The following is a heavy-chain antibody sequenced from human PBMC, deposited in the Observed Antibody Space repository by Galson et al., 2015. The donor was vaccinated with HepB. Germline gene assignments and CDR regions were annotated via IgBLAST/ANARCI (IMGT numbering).Heavy chain of an antibody. V-gene: IGHV1-18*01. CDR3: ARDGEDIVVVPAARTYWFDP. Sequence: SVKVSCKASGYTFTSHGISWVRQAPGQGLEWMGWISAYNGNTNYAQKLQGRVTMTTDTSTSTAYMELRSLRSDDTAVYYCARDGEDIVVVPAARTYWFDPWGQGTLVTVSS. J-gene: IGHJ5*02. CDR2: ISAYNGNT. D-gene: IGHD2-2*01. CDR1: GYTFTSHG.